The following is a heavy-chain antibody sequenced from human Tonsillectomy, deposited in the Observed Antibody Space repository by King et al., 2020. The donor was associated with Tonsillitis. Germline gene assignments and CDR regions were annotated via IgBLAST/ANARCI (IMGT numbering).Heavy chain of an antibody. V-gene: IGHV1-2*02. D-gene: IGHD2-21*02. Sequence: QLVQSGAEVMKPGASVKVSCKTSGYTFTAYYVHWVRQAPGQGLEWVALIDPSNGGTEYAQKFHGRVTMTRDTSISTVYMELNMLTSDDTAVYFCVREDRTVIPTRGGFDIWGQGTMVTVSS. CDR3: VREDRTVIPTRGGFDI. J-gene: IGHJ3*02. CDR2: IDPSNGGT. CDR1: GYTFTAYY.